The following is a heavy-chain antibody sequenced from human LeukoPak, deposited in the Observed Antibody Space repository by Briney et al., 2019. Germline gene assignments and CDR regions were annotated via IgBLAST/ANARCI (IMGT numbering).Heavy chain of an antibody. CDR2: MNPNGGNT. J-gene: IGHJ4*02. CDR1: GYTFTSYD. V-gene: IGHV1-8*03. Sequence: ASVKVSCKASGYTFTSYDINWVRQATGQGLEWMGWMNPNGGNTGYAQKFQGRVTITRNTSISTAYMELSSLRSEDTAVYYCASSSGDLGYYFDYWGQGTLVTVPS. CDR3: ASSSGDLGYYFDY. D-gene: IGHD7-27*01.